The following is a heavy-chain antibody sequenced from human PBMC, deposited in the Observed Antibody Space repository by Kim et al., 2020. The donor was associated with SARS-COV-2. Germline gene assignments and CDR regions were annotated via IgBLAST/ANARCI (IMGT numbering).Heavy chain of an antibody. CDR2: IYPGDSDT. J-gene: IGHJ3*02. V-gene: IGHV5-51*01. Sequence: GESLKISCKGSGYSFTSYWIGWVRQMPGKGLEWMGIIYPGDSDTRYSPSFQGQVTISADKSISTAYLQWSSLKASDTAMYYCARYSVDCSSTSCYWVLFRGDGAFDIWGQGTMVTVSS. CDR3: ARYSVDCSSTSCYWVLFRGDGAFDI. CDR1: GYSFTSYW. D-gene: IGHD2-2*01.